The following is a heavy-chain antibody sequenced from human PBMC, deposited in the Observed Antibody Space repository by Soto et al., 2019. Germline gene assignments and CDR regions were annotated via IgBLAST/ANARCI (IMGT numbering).Heavy chain of an antibody. D-gene: IGHD3-10*01. V-gene: IGHV1-18*01. Sequence: ASVKVSCKASGYTFTSYGISWVRQAPGQGLEWMGWISAYNGNTNYAQKLQGRVTMTTDASTSTAYMELRSLRSDDTAVYYCATDLRPHVSITMVRGVITNHDSYGMDVWGQGTTVTVSS. CDR1: GYTFTSYG. CDR3: ATDLRPHVSITMVRGVITNHDSYGMDV. CDR2: ISAYNGNT. J-gene: IGHJ6*02.